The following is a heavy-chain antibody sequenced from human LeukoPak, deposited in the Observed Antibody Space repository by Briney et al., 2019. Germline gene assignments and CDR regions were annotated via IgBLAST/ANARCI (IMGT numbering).Heavy chain of an antibody. CDR3: ARTNYYGSGSYYPDL. V-gene: IGHV4-39*07. CDR2: ISYSGST. CDR1: GGSISSRSYY. Sequence: SETLSLTCTVSGGSISSRSYYWGWVRQPPGKGLEWIGTISYSGSTYYNPSLKSRGTISVDTSKNQFSLKLSSVTAADTAVYYCARTNYYGSGSYYPDLWGQGTLVTVSS. D-gene: IGHD3-10*01. J-gene: IGHJ5*02.